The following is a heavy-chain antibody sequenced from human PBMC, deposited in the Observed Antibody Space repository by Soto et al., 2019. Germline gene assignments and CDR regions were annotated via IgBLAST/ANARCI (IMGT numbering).Heavy chain of an antibody. Sequence: EVLLLESGGGLVQPGGSLRLSCAASGFTFSSYAMSWVRQAPGKGLEWVSGISGSGDSTYYADSVKGRFTISRDNSKTTLYLQMNSRRAEDTAVYYCAKGVPGIAVAGTGYFQHWGQGTLVTVSS. CDR3: AKGVPGIAVAGTGYFQH. CDR2: ISGSGDST. V-gene: IGHV3-23*01. CDR1: GFTFSSYA. J-gene: IGHJ1*01. D-gene: IGHD6-19*01.